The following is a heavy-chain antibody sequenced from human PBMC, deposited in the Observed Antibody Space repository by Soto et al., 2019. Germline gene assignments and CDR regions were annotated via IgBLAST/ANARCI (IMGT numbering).Heavy chain of an antibody. J-gene: IGHJ6*02. CDR2: VYTSGST. CDR3: ARDVVTKGMDV. D-gene: IGHD4-17*01. CDR1: GASISSYY. Sequence: KTSEPLSLTCTVSGASISSYYWSWIRQPAGKGLEWIGRVYTSGSTNYNPSLTSRVTMSVDTSKNQFSLKLSSVTAADTAVYYCARDVVTKGMDVWGQGTTVTVSS. V-gene: IGHV4-4*07.